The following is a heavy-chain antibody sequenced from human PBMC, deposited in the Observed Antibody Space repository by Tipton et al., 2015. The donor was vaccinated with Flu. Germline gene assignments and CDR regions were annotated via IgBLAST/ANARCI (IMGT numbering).Heavy chain of an antibody. Sequence: SLTCTVSGGSMSSFYWTWIRQPAGKGLEWIGRMYVSGSTKYNPSLKSRVTMSVDTSKNQFSLKLSSVTAADTAVYYCARGSGSGTDVTFYFWGQGTLVTVSS. CDR1: GGSMSSFY. CDR3: ARGSGSGTDVTFYF. CDR2: MYVSGST. J-gene: IGHJ4*02. V-gene: IGHV4-4*07. D-gene: IGHD3-10*01.